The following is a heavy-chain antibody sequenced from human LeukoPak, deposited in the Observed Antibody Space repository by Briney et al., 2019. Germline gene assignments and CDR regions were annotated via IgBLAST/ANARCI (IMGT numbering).Heavy chain of an antibody. D-gene: IGHD6-19*01. Sequence: GRSLRLSCAASGFTFSSYAMHWVRQAPGKGLEWVAVISYDGSNKYYAESVKGRFTISRDNSKNTLYLQMNSLRAEDTAVYYCARVRGIAVAGSQAFFDYWGQGTLVTVSS. CDR2: ISYDGSNK. CDR1: GFTFSSYA. V-gene: IGHV3-30-3*01. CDR3: ARVRGIAVAGSQAFFDY. J-gene: IGHJ4*02.